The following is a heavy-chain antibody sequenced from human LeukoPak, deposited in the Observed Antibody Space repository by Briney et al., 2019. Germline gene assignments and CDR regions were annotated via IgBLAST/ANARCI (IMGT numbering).Heavy chain of an antibody. D-gene: IGHD4-11*01. CDR3: ERHHPLSKAANAFDV. V-gene: IGHV4-59*08. J-gene: IGHJ3*01. CDR1: GGSISPFY. Sequence: SETLSLTCAVSGGSISPFYWSWMRQPPGKGLEWIAYIYYTGNANYSASLKSRVTISVDTSKNQFSLRLNSVTASDTALYYCERHHPLSKAANAFDVWGQGTMVTVSS. CDR2: IYYTGNA.